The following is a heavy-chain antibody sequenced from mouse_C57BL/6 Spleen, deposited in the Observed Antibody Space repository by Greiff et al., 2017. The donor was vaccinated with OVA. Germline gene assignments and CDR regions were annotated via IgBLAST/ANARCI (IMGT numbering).Heavy chain of an antibody. CDR1: GYTFTDYY. V-gene: IGHV1-26*01. CDR3: ARSYGPYYFDY. Sequence: VQLQQSGPELVKPGASVKISCKASGYTFTDYYMNWVKQSHGKSLEWIGDINPNNGGTSYNQKFKGKATLTVDKSSSTAYMELRSLTSEDSAVYYCARSYGPYYFDYWGQGTTLTVSS. CDR2: INPNNGGT. J-gene: IGHJ2*01. D-gene: IGHD1-1*01.